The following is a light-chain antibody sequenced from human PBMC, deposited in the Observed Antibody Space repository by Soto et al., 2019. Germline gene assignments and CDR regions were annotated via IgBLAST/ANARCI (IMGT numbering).Light chain of an antibody. CDR3: AAWDDSLSGWV. CDR1: SSNIGSNY. V-gene: IGLV1-47*01. J-gene: IGLJ3*02. CDR2: RNN. Sequence: QSVLTQPPSASGTPGQRVTISCSGSSSNIGSNYVYWYQQLPGTAPKLLIYRNNQRPSGVPDRFSGSKSGTSASLAISGLRSEDEGDYYCAAWDDSLSGWVFGGGPKVTVL.